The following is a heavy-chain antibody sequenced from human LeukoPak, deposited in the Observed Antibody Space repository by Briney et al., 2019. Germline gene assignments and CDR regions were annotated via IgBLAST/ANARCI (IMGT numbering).Heavy chain of an antibody. J-gene: IGHJ4*02. CDR2: IKQDGSEG. CDR3: ARDPILWFGELHSFDY. V-gene: IGHV3-7*01. CDR1: GFTFSDYW. Sequence: PGGSLRLSCAASGFTFSDYWMTWVRQAPGKGLEWVANIKQDGSEGYYVDSVKGRFTVSRDNAKSSLYLQLNSLRAEDTAVYYCARDPILWFGELHSFDYWGQGTLVTVSS. D-gene: IGHD3-10*01.